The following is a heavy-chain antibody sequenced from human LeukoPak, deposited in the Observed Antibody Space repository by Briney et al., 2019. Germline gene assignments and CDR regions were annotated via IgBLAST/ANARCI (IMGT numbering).Heavy chain of an antibody. CDR3: ERDHCSSTSCQGLYYYYGMDV. J-gene: IGHJ6*02. D-gene: IGHD2-2*01. CDR2: IYYSGST. CDR1: GVSVSSGSYY. Sequence: AETLSLTCTVPGVSVSSGSYYWSWIRQPPGKGLEWIGYIYYSGSTNYNPALKSRVTISVDTSKNQFSLKLSSVTAADTAVYYCERDHCSSTSCQGLYYYYGMDVWGQGTTVTVSS. V-gene: IGHV4-61*01.